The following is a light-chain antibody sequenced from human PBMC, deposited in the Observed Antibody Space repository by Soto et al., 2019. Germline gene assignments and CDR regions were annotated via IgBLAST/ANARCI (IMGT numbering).Light chain of an antibody. V-gene: IGLV5-45*03. CDR1: SGINVGTYR. CDR2: YKSDSDK. J-gene: IGLJ3*02. Sequence: QAVVTQPSSLSASPGASASLTCTLRSGINVGTYRIYWYQQKPGSPPQYLLRYKSDSDKQQGSGVPSRFSGSKDASANAGILLISGLQFEDEADYSCMSWHAGAWVFGGGTKLTVL. CDR3: MSWHAGAWV.